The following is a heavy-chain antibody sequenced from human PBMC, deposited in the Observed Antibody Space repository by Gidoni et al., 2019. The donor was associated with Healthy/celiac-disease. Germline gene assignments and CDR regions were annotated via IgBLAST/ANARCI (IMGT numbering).Heavy chain of an antibody. CDR2: IGSGSSYM. Sequence: EVQLVESGGRLVTPGGSLRLSCAASGFTFSTYSINWVRQAPGKGLEWVSSIGSGSSYMYYADSVKGRFTISRDNAKNSLYLQMNSLRAEDTAVYYCARDADSSWDSLNFDYWGQGTLVTVSS. V-gene: IGHV3-21*01. D-gene: IGHD6-13*01. J-gene: IGHJ4*02. CDR1: GFTFSTYS. CDR3: ARDADSSWDSLNFDY.